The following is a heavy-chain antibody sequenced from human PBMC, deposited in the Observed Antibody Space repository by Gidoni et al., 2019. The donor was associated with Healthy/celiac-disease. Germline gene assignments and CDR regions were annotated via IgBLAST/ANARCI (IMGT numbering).Heavy chain of an antibody. V-gene: IGHV3-23*01. CDR1: GFTFSSYA. J-gene: IGHJ6*02. CDR2: ISGSGGST. Sequence: EVQLLESGGGLVQPGWSLRLSCAASGFTFSSYAMSWVRPAPGKGLEWVSAISGSGGSTYYADSVKGRFTISRDNSKNTLYLQMNSLRAEDTAVYYCAKRITYYYGMDVWGQGTTVTVSS. CDR3: AKRITYYYGMDV. D-gene: IGHD1-20*01.